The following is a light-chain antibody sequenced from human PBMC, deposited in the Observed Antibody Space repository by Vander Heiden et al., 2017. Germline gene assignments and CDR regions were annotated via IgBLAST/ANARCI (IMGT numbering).Light chain of an antibody. CDR3: QQSYSTPRT. J-gene: IGKJ2*01. Sequence: IQMTQSPSYLSASVGDRVTITCRTRQSINSNLNWYPQKPGKTPKLLIYAASSLQSGVPTRVSGSGSGTDFTLTISSLQTKDFAAYYGQQSYSTPRTFGQGTKLEIK. CDR2: AAS. V-gene: IGKV1-39*01. CDR1: QSINSN.